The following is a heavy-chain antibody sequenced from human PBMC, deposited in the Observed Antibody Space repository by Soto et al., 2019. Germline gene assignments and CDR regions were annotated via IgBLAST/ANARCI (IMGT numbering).Heavy chain of an antibody. CDR2: IIPILGIA. D-gene: IGHD3-10*01. V-gene: IGHV1-69*04. Sequence: SVKVSCKASGGTFSSYTISWVRQAPGQGLEWMGRIIPILGIANYAQKFQGRVTITADKSTSTAYMELSSLRAEDTAVYYCAKDHGTYGPNWIDYWGQGTLVTVSS. CDR3: AKDHGTYGPNWIDY. CDR1: GGTFSSYT. J-gene: IGHJ5*01.